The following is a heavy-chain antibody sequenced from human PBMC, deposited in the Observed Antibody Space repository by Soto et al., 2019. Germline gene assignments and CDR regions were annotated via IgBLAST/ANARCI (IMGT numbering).Heavy chain of an antibody. CDR2: IYSGGST. V-gene: IGHV3-66*01. CDR1: GITVYNNY. Sequence: EVQLVESGGGLVQRGGSLRLSCAASGITVYNNYMSWVRQAPGKGLEWVSVIYSGGSTSYADSVKGRFTISRDGSKNTVYLQMNSLRAEDTAVYYCARDVGVWGRGTPVTVSS. J-gene: IGHJ6*04. CDR3: ARDVGV.